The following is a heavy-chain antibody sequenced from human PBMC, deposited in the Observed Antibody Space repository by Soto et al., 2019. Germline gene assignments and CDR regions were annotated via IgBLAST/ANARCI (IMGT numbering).Heavy chain of an antibody. V-gene: IGHV3-49*03. CDR1: GFTFGDYA. D-gene: IGHD3-3*01. J-gene: IGHJ6*03. Sequence: SLRLSCTASGFTFGDYAMSWFRQAPGKGLEWVGFIRSKAYGGTTEYAASVKGRFTISRDDSKSIAYLQMNSLKTEDTAVYYCTRVMRDFWSGYYEANYYMDVWGKGTTVTVSS. CDR2: IRSKAYGGTT. CDR3: TRVMRDFWSGYYEANYYMDV.